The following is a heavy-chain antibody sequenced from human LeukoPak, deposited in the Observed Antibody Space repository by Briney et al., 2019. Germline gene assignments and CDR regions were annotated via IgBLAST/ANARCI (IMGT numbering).Heavy chain of an antibody. D-gene: IGHD5-12*01. V-gene: IGHV4-59*01. CDR3: ARSYSGYDLGGYYYYGMDV. J-gene: IGHJ6*02. CDR2: IYYSGST. Sequence: SETLSLTCTVSGGSISSYYWSWIRQPPGKGLEWIGYIYYSGSTNYNPSVKSRVTISVDTSKNQFSLKLSSVTAADTAVYYCARSYSGYDLGGYYYYGMDVWGQGTTVTVSS. CDR1: GGSISSYY.